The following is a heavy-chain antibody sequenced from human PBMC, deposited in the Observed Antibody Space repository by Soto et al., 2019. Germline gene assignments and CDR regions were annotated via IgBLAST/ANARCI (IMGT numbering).Heavy chain of an antibody. V-gene: IGHV1-69*01. J-gene: IGHJ4*02. CDR3: ARGWGYDSNDYYYAY. Sequence: QVQLVQSGAEVRKPGSSVEVSCKASGGTFSRHAISWVRQAPGQGLEWMGGIIPIFSTANHAQKFQGRVTIIADESTSTVYMELSSLRSEDTAMYYCARGWGYDSNDYYYAYWGQGTLVIVSS. CDR1: GGTFSRHA. CDR2: IIPIFSTA. D-gene: IGHD3-22*01.